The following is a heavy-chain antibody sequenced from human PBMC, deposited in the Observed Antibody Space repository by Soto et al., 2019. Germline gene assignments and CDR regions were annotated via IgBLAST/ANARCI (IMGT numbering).Heavy chain of an antibody. Sequence: GESLQISCKGSGYSLSSYWITWVRQMPGKGLEWMGRIDPSDSYANYSPSFQGHVTISAGKSISTAYLQWNSLKASDTAVYFCARGPGYIDGWRTFDFWGRGILVTVSS. D-gene: IGHD6-19*01. V-gene: IGHV5-10-1*01. CDR2: IDPSDSYA. CDR1: GYSLSSYW. J-gene: IGHJ4*02. CDR3: ARGPGYIDGWRTFDF.